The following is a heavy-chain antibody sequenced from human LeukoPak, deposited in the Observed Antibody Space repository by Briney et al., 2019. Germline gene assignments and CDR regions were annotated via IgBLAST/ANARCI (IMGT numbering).Heavy chain of an antibody. V-gene: IGHV3-23*01. CDR1: GFTFSSYA. CDR2: ISGSGGDT. Sequence: GGSLRLSCAASGFTFSSYAMTWVRQAPGKGLEWASTISGSGGDTFYAASVKGRFTISRDNSKNTLYLQMNSLRAEDTALYYCAKGSSRSGRDCDFWGQGSLVTVS. CDR3: AKGSSRSGRDCDF. D-gene: IGHD1-26*01. J-gene: IGHJ4*02.